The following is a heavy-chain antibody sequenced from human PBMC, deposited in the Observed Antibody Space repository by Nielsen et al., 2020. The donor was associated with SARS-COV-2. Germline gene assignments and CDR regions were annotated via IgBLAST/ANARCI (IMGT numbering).Heavy chain of an antibody. CDR1: GQTVTTYN. CDR2: INPYNGAT. V-gene: IGHV1-2*06. D-gene: IGHD2/OR15-2a*01. Sequence: ASVKVSCKASGQTVTTYNLHWVRQAPGRGFEWLGRINPYNGATNLPRKFHARVTMTRDPSINTTYMELSGLTSDDTAVYYCAGQEDVTLRWLDPWGQGTLVTISS. J-gene: IGHJ5*02. CDR3: AGQEDVTLRWLDP.